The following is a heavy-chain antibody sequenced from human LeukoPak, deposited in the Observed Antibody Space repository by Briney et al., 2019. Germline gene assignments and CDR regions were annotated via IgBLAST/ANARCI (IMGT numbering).Heavy chain of an antibody. CDR1: GGSFSGYY. V-gene: IGHV4-34*01. D-gene: IGHD3-22*01. J-gene: IGHJ4*02. CDR3: ARENYYYDSSGSPQDY. CDR2: INHSGST. Sequence: SETLSLTCAVYGGSFSGYYWSWIRQPPGKGLEWIGEINHSGSTNYNPSLKSRVTISVDTSKNQFSLKLSSVTAADTAVYYCARENYYYDSSGSPQDYWGQGTLVTVSS.